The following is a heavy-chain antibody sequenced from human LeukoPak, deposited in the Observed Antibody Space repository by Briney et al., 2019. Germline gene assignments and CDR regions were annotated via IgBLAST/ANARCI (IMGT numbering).Heavy chain of an antibody. V-gene: IGHV3-7*01. Sequence: GGSLRLSCAASGFTFSSYWMTWVRQAPGKGLEWVANIKEDGSEKYYVDSVKGRFTISRDNAKNSLFLQMNSLRAEDTAVYYCARTVPYYDYVWGSPKVGYFDYWGQGTLVTVSS. D-gene: IGHD3-16*01. CDR2: IKEDGSEK. CDR3: ARTVPYYDYVWGSPKVGYFDY. J-gene: IGHJ4*02. CDR1: GFTFSSYW.